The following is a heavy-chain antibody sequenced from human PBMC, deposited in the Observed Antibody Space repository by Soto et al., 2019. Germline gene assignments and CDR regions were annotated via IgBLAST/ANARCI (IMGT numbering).Heavy chain of an antibody. J-gene: IGHJ4*02. Sequence: PGGSLRLSCAASGFTFSSYAMSWVRQAPGKGLEWVSAISGSGGSTYYADSVKGRFTISRDNSKNTLYLQMNSLRAEDTAVYYWATTRLRGWPLGYWGQGTLVTVSS. CDR3: ATTRLRGWPLGY. D-gene: IGHD6-19*01. CDR2: ISGSGGST. CDR1: GFTFSSYA. V-gene: IGHV3-23*01.